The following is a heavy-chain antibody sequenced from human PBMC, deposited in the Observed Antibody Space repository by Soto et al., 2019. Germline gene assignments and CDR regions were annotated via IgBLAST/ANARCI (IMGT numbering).Heavy chain of an antibody. Sequence: QVQLQESGPRLVKPSETLSLTCTVSGGSGSGYHWNWVRQPPGKRLEWIGHIYYSWTTNYNPSLKSRITISIDTSKNQFSLKMNSVTAADTAVYYCARGQTNIWYFDHWGQGTLVTVSS. CDR2: IYYSWTT. CDR3: ARGQTNIWYFDH. J-gene: IGHJ4*02. CDR1: GGSGSGYH. V-gene: IGHV4-59*02.